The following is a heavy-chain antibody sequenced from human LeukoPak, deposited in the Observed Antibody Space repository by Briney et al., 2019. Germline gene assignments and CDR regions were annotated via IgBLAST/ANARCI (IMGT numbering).Heavy chain of an antibody. CDR3: ARDLTSAARPLLWFGELSTMDY. CDR1: GYTFTSYY. D-gene: IGHD3-10*01. Sequence: GASVKVSCKASGYTFTSYYMHWVRQAPGQGLEWMGIINPSGGSTSYAQKFQGRVTMTRDMSTSTVYMELSSLRSEVTAVYYCARDLTSAARPLLWFGELSTMDYWGQGTLVTVSS. CDR2: INPSGGST. J-gene: IGHJ4*02. V-gene: IGHV1-46*01.